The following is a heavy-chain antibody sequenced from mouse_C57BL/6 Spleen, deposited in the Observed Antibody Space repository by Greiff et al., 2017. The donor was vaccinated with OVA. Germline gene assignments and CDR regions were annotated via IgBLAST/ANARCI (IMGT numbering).Heavy chain of an antibody. J-gene: IGHJ4*01. Sequence: VQGVESGPELVKPGASVKISCKASGYAFSSSWMNWVKQRPGKGLEWIGRIYPGDGDTNYNGKFKGKATLTADKSSSTAYMQLSSLTSEDSAVYFCARPGYGNSYAMDYWGQGTSVTVSS. CDR2: IYPGDGDT. V-gene: IGHV1-82*01. D-gene: IGHD2-10*02. CDR1: GYAFSSSW. CDR3: ARPGYGNSYAMDY.